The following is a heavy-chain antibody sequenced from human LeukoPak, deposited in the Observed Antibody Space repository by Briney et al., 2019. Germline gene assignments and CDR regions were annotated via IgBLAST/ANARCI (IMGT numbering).Heavy chain of an antibody. CDR3: AREAISRHFDY. V-gene: IGHV3-53*01. CDR1: GFTVSSNY. J-gene: IGHJ4*02. Sequence: GGSLRLSCAASGFTVSSNYMSWVRQAPGKGLEWVSVIYSGGSTYYADSVKGRFTISRGNSKNTLYLQMNSLRAEDTAVYYCAREAISRHFDYWGQGTLVTVSS. CDR2: IYSGGST. D-gene: IGHD3-9*01.